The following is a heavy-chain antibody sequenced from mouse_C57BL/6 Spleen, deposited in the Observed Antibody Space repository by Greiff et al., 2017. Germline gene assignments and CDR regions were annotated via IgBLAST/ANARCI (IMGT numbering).Heavy chain of an antibody. CDR3: ARRRGGQLIQGYAMDY. D-gene: IGHD3-2*02. CDR2: IDPSDSYT. CDR1: GYTFTSYW. J-gene: IGHJ4*01. V-gene: IGHV1-59*01. Sequence: QVQLQQPGAELVRPGTSVKLSCKASGYTFTSYWMHWVKQRPGQGLEWIGVIDPSDSYTNYNQKFKGKATLTVDTSSSTAYRQLSSLTSEDSAVYYCARRRGGQLIQGYAMDYWGQGTSVTVSS.